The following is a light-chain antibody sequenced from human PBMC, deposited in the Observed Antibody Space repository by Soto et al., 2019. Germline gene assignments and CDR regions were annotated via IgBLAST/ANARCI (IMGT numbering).Light chain of an antibody. V-gene: IGKV3-11*01. J-gene: IGKJ5*01. CDR2: DAS. Sequence: EIVLRQSPATLSLSPGERATLSCRASQSVGSSLAWYQQKPGQAPRLLIYDASNRGTGISARFSGSGSGTDFTLTISSLEPEDFAVYYCQQRSDWPPGATFGQGTRLEIK. CDR3: QQRSDWPPGAT. CDR1: QSVGSS.